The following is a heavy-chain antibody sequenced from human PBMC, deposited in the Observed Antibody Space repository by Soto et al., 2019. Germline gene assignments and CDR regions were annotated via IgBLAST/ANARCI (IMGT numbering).Heavy chain of an antibody. J-gene: IGHJ6*03. Sequence: SGPTLVNPTQTLTLTCSFSGFSLSTTGVGVGWIRQPPGKALEWLALIYWDDDKRYSPSLKTRLTITKDTSKNQVVLTMTNMEPVETATYYCAHSQRGDDIGGNWYYYYMDVWGTGTTVTVSS. CDR1: GFSLSTTGVG. D-gene: IGHD3-9*01. CDR2: IYWDDDK. CDR3: AHSQRGDDIGGNWYYYYMDV. V-gene: IGHV2-5*02.